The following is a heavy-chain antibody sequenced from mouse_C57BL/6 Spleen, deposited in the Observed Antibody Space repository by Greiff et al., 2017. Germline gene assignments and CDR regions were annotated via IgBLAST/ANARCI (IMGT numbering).Heavy chain of an antibody. CDR3: ERRGITTVVATNAMDY. Sequence: QVQLQQSGAELVKPGASVKISCKASGYAFSSYWMNWVKQRPGKGLEWIGQIYPGDGDTNYNGKLKGKATLTADKSSSTAYMQLSRLTSEDAAVYFCERRGITTVVATNAMDYWGQGTSVTVSS. D-gene: IGHD1-1*01. CDR2: IYPGDGDT. J-gene: IGHJ4*01. V-gene: IGHV1-80*01. CDR1: GYAFSSYW.